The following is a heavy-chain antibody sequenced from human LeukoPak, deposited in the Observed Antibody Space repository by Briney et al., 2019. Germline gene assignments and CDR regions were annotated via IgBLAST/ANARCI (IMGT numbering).Heavy chain of an antibody. CDR2: IYSSGST. Sequence: SETLSLTCTVSGGSIGTYYWSWIRQPAGKGLEWIWRIYSSGSTHYNPSLESRVTMSVDTSKNQFSLKLSSVTAADTALYFCAGYFGDHVGYFDYWGQGALVTVSA. CDR1: GGSIGTYY. J-gene: IGHJ4*02. V-gene: IGHV4-4*07. CDR3: AGYFGDHVGYFDY. D-gene: IGHD4-17*01.